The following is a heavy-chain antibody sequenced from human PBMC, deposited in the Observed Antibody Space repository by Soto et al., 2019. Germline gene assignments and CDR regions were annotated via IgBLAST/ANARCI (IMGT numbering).Heavy chain of an antibody. Sequence: ASVKVSCKASGYTFTSYDINWVRQATGQGLEWMGWMNPNSSNTGYAQKFQGRVTMTRNTSISTAYMELSSLRSEDTAVYYCARGPQVGYCSGGSCYLPPDAFDIWGQGTMVTVSS. CDR1: GYTFTSYD. D-gene: IGHD2-15*01. CDR3: ARGPQVGYCSGGSCYLPPDAFDI. J-gene: IGHJ3*02. V-gene: IGHV1-8*01. CDR2: MNPNSSNT.